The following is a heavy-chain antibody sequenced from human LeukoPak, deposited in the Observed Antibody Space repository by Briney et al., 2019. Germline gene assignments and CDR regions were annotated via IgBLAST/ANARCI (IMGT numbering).Heavy chain of an antibody. CDR1: GYTLTELS. V-gene: IGHV1-24*01. J-gene: IGHJ4*02. CDR3: ATDPVYSSGWYSDY. D-gene: IGHD6-19*01. CDR2: FDPEDGET. Sequence: ASVTVSCKVSGYTLTELSMHWVRQAPGKGLEWMGGFDPEDGETIYAQKFQGRVTMTEDTSTDTAYMELSSLRSEDTAVYYCATDPVYSSGWYSDYWGQGTLVTVSS.